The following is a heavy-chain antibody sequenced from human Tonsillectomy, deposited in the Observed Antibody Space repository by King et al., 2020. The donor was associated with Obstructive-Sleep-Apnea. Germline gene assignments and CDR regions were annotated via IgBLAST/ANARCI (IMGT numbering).Heavy chain of an antibody. V-gene: IGHV3-23*04. D-gene: IGHD2-21*02. Sequence: VQLVESGGGLVQPGGSLRLSCAASGITFSSYVMSWVRQAPGKGLEWVSTTSGSGKRTFYADSVKGRLTISRDNSNNTLYLQMKSLRAEDTAVYYCATTGAYCGGDCFQHFDHWGQGTLVTVSS. J-gene: IGHJ4*02. CDR1: GITFSSYV. CDR2: TSGSGKRT. CDR3: ATTGAYCGGDCFQHFDH.